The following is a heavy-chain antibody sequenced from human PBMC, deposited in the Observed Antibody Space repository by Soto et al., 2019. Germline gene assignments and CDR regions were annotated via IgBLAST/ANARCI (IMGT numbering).Heavy chain of an antibody. D-gene: IGHD6-13*01. Sequence: SETLSLTCAVYGGSFSGYYWSWIRQPPGKGLEWIGEINHSGSTNYNPSLKSRVTISVDTSKDQFSLKLSSVTAADTAVYYCARVGQGYSSSWYWGRAFDIWGQGTMVTVSS. J-gene: IGHJ3*02. CDR1: GGSFSGYY. V-gene: IGHV4-34*01. CDR3: ARVGQGYSSSWYWGRAFDI. CDR2: INHSGST.